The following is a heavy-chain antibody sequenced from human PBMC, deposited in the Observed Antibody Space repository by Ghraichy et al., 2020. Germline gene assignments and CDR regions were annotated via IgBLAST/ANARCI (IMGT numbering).Heavy chain of an antibody. Sequence: ASVKVSCKASGYTFTSYSISWVRQAPGQGLEWMGWISAYNGNTNYAQVLQGRVTLTTDTSTSTAYMELRSLRSDDTAVYYCARDGGMYCPTTSCHPGDYWGQGTLVTVSS. CDR1: GYTFTSYS. J-gene: IGHJ4*02. D-gene: IGHD2-2*01. CDR2: ISAYNGNT. V-gene: IGHV1-18*04. CDR3: ARDGGMYCPTTSCHPGDY.